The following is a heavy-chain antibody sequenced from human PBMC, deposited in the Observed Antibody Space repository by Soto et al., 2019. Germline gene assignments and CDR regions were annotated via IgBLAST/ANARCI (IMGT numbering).Heavy chain of an antibody. D-gene: IGHD2-15*01. Sequence: GGSLRLSCAASGFTFSSYGMHWVRQAPGKGLEWVAVIWYDGSKKYYADSVKGRFTISRDNSKNTLYLQMNSLRAEDTAVYYCAKGGYCSGPNWYNNLLDPWGQGTLVTVSA. CDR3: AKGGYCSGPNWYNNLLDP. CDR1: GFTFSSYG. CDR2: IWYDGSKK. J-gene: IGHJ5*02. V-gene: IGHV3-33*06.